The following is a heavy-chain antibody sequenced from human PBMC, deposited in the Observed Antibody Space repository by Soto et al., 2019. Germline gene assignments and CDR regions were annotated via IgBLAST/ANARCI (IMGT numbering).Heavy chain of an antibody. CDR3: AREEQTGANYYLDY. J-gene: IGHJ4*02. Sequence: ASVKVSCKASGYTFTGYYIHWVRQAPGQGLEWMGSISPHSGGPNYAQRFQGRVTMTRDTSMTTVYMEMSGLTSDDTAVYYCAREEQTGANYYLDYWGQGTLVTVSS. D-gene: IGHD7-27*01. CDR1: GYTFTGYY. CDR2: ISPHSGGP. V-gene: IGHV1-2*02.